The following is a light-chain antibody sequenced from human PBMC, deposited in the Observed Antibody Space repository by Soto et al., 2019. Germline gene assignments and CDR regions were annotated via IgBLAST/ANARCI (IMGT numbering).Light chain of an antibody. J-gene: IGLJ2*01. CDR1: SNDVGGYNH. CDR3: NSYRNTDTVV. Sequence: QSALTQPASVSGSPGQSITISCTGTSNDVGGYNHVSWYRQLPGKAPKLIIYEVYYRPSGVSNRFSGSKSGNTASLTISGLQAEDEADYYCNSYRNTDTVVFGGGTKLTVL. CDR2: EVY. V-gene: IGLV2-14*01.